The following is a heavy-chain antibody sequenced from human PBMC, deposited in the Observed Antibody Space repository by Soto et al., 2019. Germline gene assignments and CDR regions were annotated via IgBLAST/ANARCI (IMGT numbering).Heavy chain of an antibody. D-gene: IGHD3-10*01. Sequence: EVQLVESGGGLVKPGGSLRLSCAASGFTFSNAWMSWVRQTPGKGLEWVGRIKSKTDGGTTDYAAPVKGRFTISRDDSKNTLYLQMNSLKTEDTAVYYCTTEWYYYGSTSYWGQGTLVTVSS. J-gene: IGHJ4*02. CDR2: IKSKTDGGTT. CDR1: GFTFSNAW. V-gene: IGHV3-15*01. CDR3: TTEWYYYGSTSY.